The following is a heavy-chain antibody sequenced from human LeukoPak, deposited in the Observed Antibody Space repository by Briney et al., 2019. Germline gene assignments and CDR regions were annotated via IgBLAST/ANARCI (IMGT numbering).Heavy chain of an antibody. J-gene: IGHJ4*02. Sequence: PSGTLSLTCAVSGGSISSSNWWSWVRQPPGEGLEWIGEIYHSGSTNYNPSLKSRVTISVDKSKNQFSLKLSSVTAADTAVYYCARDPTVAGTGYFDYWGQGTLVTVSS. CDR1: GGSISSSNW. V-gene: IGHV4-4*02. D-gene: IGHD6-19*01. CDR2: IYHSGST. CDR3: ARDPTVAGTGYFDY.